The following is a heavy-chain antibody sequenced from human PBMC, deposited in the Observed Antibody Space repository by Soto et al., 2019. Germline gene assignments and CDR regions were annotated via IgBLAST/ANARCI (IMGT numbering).Heavy chain of an antibody. D-gene: IGHD3-22*01. V-gene: IGHV3-21*01. J-gene: IGHJ3*02. CDR2: ISSSSSYI. CDR1: GFTFSSYS. Sequence: EVQLVESGGGLVKPGGSLRLSCAASGFTFSSYSMNWVRQAPGKGLEWVSSISSSSSYIYYADSVKGRFTISRDNAKNSLYLQMNSLRAEDTAVYYCAREARSYYDSSGYLDAFDIWGQGTMVTVSS. CDR3: AREARSYYDSSGYLDAFDI.